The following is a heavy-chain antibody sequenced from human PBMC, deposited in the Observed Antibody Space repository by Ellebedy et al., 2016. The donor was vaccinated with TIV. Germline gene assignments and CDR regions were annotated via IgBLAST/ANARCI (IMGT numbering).Heavy chain of an antibody. Sequence: PGGSLRLSCSGSGFTFSTYAMHWVRQAPGQGLEYVSATSGNGGSTYYADSVKGRFTISRDNSRNTLFLQMNSLRGEDTALYFCAKDVRYTTGWGGALDIWGQGAMVTVSS. V-gene: IGHV3-64*04. CDR2: TSGNGGST. CDR1: GFTFSTYA. D-gene: IGHD6-19*01. CDR3: AKDVRYTTGWGGALDI. J-gene: IGHJ3*02.